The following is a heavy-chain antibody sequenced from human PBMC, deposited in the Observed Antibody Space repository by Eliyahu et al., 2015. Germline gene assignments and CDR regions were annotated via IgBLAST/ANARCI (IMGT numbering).Heavy chain of an antibody. V-gene: IGHV3-21*01. CDR1: GFTXSSYW. CDR2: ISSSSSYI. D-gene: IGHD2-15*01. J-gene: IGHJ6*03. Sequence: EVQLVESGGGLVQPGGSLRLSCAASGFTXSSYWMSWVRQAPGKGLEWVSSISSSSSYIYYADSVKGRFTISRDNAKNSLYLQMNSLRAEDTAVYYCARDWFVVVVAALLGMDVWGKGTTVTVSS. CDR3: ARDWFVVVVAALLGMDV.